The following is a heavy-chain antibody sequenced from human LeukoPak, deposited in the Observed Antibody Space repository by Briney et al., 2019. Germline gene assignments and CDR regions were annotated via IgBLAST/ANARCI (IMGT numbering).Heavy chain of an antibody. CDR1: GGSIRSYY. CDR2: IYYSGST. Sequence: SETLSLTCTVSGGSIRSYYWSWIRQPPGKGLEWIAFIYYSGSTKYNPSLKSRVTISVDTSKNQFSLKLSSVTAADTAVYYCARDRSSGSNWFDPWGQGTLVTVSS. CDR3: ARDRSSGSNWFDP. D-gene: IGHD6-19*01. V-gene: IGHV4-59*01. J-gene: IGHJ5*02.